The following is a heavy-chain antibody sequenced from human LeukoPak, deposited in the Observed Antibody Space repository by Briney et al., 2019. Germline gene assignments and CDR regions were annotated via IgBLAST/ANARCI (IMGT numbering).Heavy chain of an antibody. CDR3: ARVDSSSWYTQYYFDY. D-gene: IGHD6-13*01. V-gene: IGHV3-30*03. Sequence: GGSLRLSCAASGFTFSSYGMDWVRQAPGKGLEWVAVISYDGSNKYYADSVKGRFTISRDNSENRLYLQMSSLRAEDTAVYYCARVDSSSWYTQYYFDYWGQGTLVTVSS. CDR2: ISYDGSNK. CDR1: GFTFSSYG. J-gene: IGHJ4*02.